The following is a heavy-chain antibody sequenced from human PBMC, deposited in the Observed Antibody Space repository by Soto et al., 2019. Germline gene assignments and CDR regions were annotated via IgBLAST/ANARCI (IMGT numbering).Heavy chain of an antibody. J-gene: IGHJ3*02. Sequence: ASVKVSCKASGYTFTGYYMHWVRQAPGQGLEWMGWINPNSGGTNYAQKFQGRVTMTRDTSISTAYMELSRLRSDDTAVYYCARERGYLRNAFDIWGQGTMVTVSS. D-gene: IGHD4-17*01. CDR1: GYTFTGYY. CDR2: INPNSGGT. CDR3: ARERGYLRNAFDI. V-gene: IGHV1-2*02.